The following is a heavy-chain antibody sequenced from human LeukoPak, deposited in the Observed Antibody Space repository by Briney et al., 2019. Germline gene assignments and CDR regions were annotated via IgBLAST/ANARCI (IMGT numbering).Heavy chain of an antibody. CDR3: ARRVAARPEGDY. V-gene: IGHV4-59*08. D-gene: IGHD6-6*01. CDR2: IYYSGST. Sequence: SETLSLTCTVSGGSISSYYWSWIRQPPGKGLEWIGYIYYSGSTNYSPSLKSRVTISVDTSKNQFSLKLSSVTAADTAVYYCARRVAARPEGDYWGQGTLVTVSS. CDR1: GGSISSYY. J-gene: IGHJ4*02.